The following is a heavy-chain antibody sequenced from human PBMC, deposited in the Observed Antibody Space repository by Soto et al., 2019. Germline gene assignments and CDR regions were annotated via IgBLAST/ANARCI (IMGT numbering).Heavy chain of an antibody. J-gene: IGHJ6*03. CDR2: INGGNGNT. CDR1: GYSFRSYV. Sequence: ASVKVSCKASGYSFRSYVMHWVRQAPGQRFEWMGWINGGNGNTEYSQKLQGTVTITMDTSASTAYMELSSLRSEDTVLYYCARDHNYGSGTYNYMDLWGKGTTVTVSS. D-gene: IGHD3-10*01. CDR3: ARDHNYGSGTYNYMDL. V-gene: IGHV1-3*01.